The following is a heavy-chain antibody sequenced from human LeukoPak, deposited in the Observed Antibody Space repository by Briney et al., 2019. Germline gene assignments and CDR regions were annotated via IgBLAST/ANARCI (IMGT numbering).Heavy chain of an antibody. CDR3: ARVISVTFGGVIAAAD. V-gene: IGHV4-59*11. D-gene: IGHD3-16*02. CDR1: GGSISSHY. J-gene: IGHJ4*02. CDR2: IYYGGST. Sequence: PSESLSLTCTVSGGSISSHYWSWIRQPPGKGLEWIGYIYYGGSTNYNPSLKSRVTFSVDTSRNQFSLKLSSVTAADTAVYYCARVISVTFGGVIAAADWGQGALVTVSS.